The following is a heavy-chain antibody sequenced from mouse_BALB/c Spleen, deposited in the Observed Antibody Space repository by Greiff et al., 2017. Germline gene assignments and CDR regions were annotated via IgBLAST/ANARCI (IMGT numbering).Heavy chain of an antibody. CDR3: ARGGGSSYFDV. V-gene: IGHV5-4*02. D-gene: IGHD1-1*01. CDR1: GFTFSDYY. J-gene: IGHJ1*01. CDR2: ISDGGSYT. Sequence: EVQGVESGGGLVKPGGSLKLSCAASGFTFSDYYMYWVRQTPEKRLEWVATISDGGSYTYYPDSVKGRFTISRDNAKNNLYLQMSSLKSEDTAMYYCARGGGSSYFDVWGAGTTVTVSS.